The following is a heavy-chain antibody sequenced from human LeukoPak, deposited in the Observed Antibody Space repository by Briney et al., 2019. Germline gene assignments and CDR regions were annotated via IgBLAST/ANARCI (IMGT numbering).Heavy chain of an antibody. CDR3: ASPIAVAGQLRIYY. V-gene: IGHV5-51*01. Sequence: GESLKISCKGSGYSFTSYWIGWVRQMPGKGLEWMGIIYPGDSDTRYSPSFQGQVTISADKSISTAYLQWSSLKASDTAVYYCASPIAVAGQLRIYYWGQGTLDTVSS. D-gene: IGHD6-19*01. CDR2: IYPGDSDT. CDR1: GYSFTSYW. J-gene: IGHJ4*02.